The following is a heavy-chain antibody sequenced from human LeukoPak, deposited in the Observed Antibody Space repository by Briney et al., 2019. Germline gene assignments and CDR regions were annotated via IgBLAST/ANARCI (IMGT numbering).Heavy chain of an antibody. CDR1: GFSFSSYW. D-gene: IGHD3-10*01. CDR3: ARLSAYYYGSYFYYYMDV. Sequence: GGSLRLSCEGSGFSFSSYWMTWVRQLPGKGPEWVANIRQDESERYFADSVKGRFTISRDNAKKSVYLHMSSLRAEDTALYYCARLSAYYYGSYFYYYMDVWGRGTTVTVSS. CDR2: IRQDESER. V-gene: IGHV3-7*01. J-gene: IGHJ6*03.